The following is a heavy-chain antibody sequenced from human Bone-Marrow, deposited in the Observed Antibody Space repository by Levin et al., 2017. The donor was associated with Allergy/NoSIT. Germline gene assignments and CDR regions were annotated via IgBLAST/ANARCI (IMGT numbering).Heavy chain of an antibody. Sequence: LSLTCAASGFTFSSYGMHWVRQAPGKGLEWVAVIWYDGSNKYYADSVKGRFTISRDNSKNTLYLQMNSLRAEDTAVYYCARDESSGGGNIDYWGQGTLVTVSS. V-gene: IGHV3-33*01. CDR3: ARDESSGGGNIDY. D-gene: IGHD2-15*01. J-gene: IGHJ4*02. CDR2: IWYDGSNK. CDR1: GFTFSSYG.